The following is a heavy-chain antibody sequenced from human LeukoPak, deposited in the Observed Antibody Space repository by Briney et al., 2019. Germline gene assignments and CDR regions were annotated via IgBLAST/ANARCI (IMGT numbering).Heavy chain of an antibody. D-gene: IGHD6-13*01. Sequence: SETLSLTCTVSGGPIRSDNDYGGWVRQPPGKGLEWIGSIHYTGTTYYSPSLKSRVTMSVDTSWSQFSLRLTSVTAADTAVYYCARSGAAEGPTHNWFDPWSQGSLVIVSS. CDR3: ARSGAAEGPTHNWFDP. CDR1: GGPIRSDNDY. V-gene: IGHV4-39*01. J-gene: IGHJ5*02. CDR2: IHYTGTT.